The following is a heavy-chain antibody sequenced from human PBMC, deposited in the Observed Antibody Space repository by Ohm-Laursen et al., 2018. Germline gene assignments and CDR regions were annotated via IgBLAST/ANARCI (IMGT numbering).Heavy chain of an antibody. CDR3: AREAAFDY. Sequence: SLRLSCAASGFIFSSYEMNWVRQAPGKGLEWVSSISSSSSYIYYADSVKGRFTISRDNAKNSPYLQMNSLRAEDTAVYYCAREAAFDYWGQGTLVTVSS. CDR2: ISSSSSYI. V-gene: IGHV3-21*01. CDR1: GFIFSSYE. J-gene: IGHJ4*02. D-gene: IGHD6-25*01.